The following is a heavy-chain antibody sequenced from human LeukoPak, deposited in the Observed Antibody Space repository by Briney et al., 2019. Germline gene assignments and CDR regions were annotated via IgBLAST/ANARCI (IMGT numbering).Heavy chain of an antibody. J-gene: IGHJ6*03. CDR1: GVSISSYY. V-gene: IGHV4-4*07. CDR3: AGPSGIVVVPAAIRKNYYYMDV. CDR2: IYTSGST. D-gene: IGHD2-2*01. Sequence: SETLSLTCTGSGVSISSYYWSWIRPPAGKGLEWIGRIYTSGSTNYNPSLKSRITMSVDTSKNQFSLKLSSVTAADTAVYYCAGPSGIVVVPAAIRKNYYYMDVWGKGTTVTVSS.